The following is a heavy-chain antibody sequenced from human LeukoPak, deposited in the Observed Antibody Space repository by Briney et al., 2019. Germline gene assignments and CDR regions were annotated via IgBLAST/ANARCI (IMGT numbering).Heavy chain of an antibody. Sequence: PRGSLSLSCAASGFTFSSYSMHWVRQAPWKGLEWVSSISSSGTYIYYADSVKGRFTISRDNAKNSVHLQMNSLRAEDTAVYYCARDQGGSGGNWGQGTLVTVSS. CDR2: ISSSGTYI. J-gene: IGHJ4*02. CDR3: ARDQGGSGGN. D-gene: IGHD3-10*01. CDR1: GFTFSSYS. V-gene: IGHV3-21*01.